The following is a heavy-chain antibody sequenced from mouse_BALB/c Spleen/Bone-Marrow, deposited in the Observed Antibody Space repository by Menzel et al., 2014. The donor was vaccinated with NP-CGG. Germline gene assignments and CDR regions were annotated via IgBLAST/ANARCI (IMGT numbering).Heavy chain of an antibody. D-gene: IGHD6-2*01. CDR2: IDPYYGRP. Sequence: EVQLQHSGPELEKPGASVKISCKASGYSFTGYNMNWAMQSNGKSLEWIGDIDPYYGRPSYNQKFKAKATLTVDRSSTTAYMQLKGLASEDSAVYYCAESVSLRAIDYWGQGTSVSVSS. CDR1: GYSFTGYN. J-gene: IGHJ4*01. V-gene: IGHV1-39*01. CDR3: AESVSLRAIDY.